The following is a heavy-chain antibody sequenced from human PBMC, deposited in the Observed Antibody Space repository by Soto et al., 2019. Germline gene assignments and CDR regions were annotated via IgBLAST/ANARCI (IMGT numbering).Heavy chain of an antibody. CDR2: ISYDGSDK. Sequence: GGSLRLSCAASGFTFSSYGMHWVRQAPGKGLEWVAVISYDGSDKYYADSLKGRFTISRDDSKNTLYLQMNSLRAEDTAVYYCARGGRIAAAGNYYWGQGTLVTVSS. D-gene: IGHD6-13*01. J-gene: IGHJ4*02. CDR1: GFTFSSYG. V-gene: IGHV3-30*03. CDR3: ARGGRIAAAGNYY.